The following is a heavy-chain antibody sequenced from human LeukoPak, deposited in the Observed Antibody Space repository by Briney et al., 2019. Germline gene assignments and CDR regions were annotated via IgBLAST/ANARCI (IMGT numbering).Heavy chain of an antibody. J-gene: IGHJ4*02. V-gene: IGHV3-21*01. CDR1: GFTFSSYS. Sequence: AGGSLRLSCAASGFTFSSYSMNWVRQAPGKGLEWVSSISSSSSYIYYADSVKGRFTISRDNAKNSLYLQMNSLRAEDTAVYYCARDGGSYYGDYWGQGTLVTVSS. CDR2: ISSSSSYI. CDR3: ARDGGSYYGDY. D-gene: IGHD1-26*01.